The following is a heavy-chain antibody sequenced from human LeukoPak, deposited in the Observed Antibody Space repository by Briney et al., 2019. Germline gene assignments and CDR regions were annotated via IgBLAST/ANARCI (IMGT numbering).Heavy chain of an antibody. Sequence: ASVKVSCKASGYTFTSYDSNWVRQATGQGLEGMGWMNPNSGNTGYAQKFQGRGTMTRNTSISTAYMELSSLRSEDTAVYYCARGGIAARRRSTYYYYYYMDVWGKGTTVTVSS. V-gene: IGHV1-8*01. D-gene: IGHD6-6*01. CDR1: GYTFTSYD. CDR2: MNPNSGNT. CDR3: ARGGIAARRRSTYYYYYYMDV. J-gene: IGHJ6*03.